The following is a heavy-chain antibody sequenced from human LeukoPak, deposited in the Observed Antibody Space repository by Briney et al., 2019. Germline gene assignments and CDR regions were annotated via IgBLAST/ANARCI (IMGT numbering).Heavy chain of an antibody. CDR2: ISSSSSYI. CDR3: ASDRYSSSIFDY. V-gene: IGHV3-21*01. J-gene: IGHJ4*02. D-gene: IGHD6-6*01. CDR1: GFTFSSCS. Sequence: GGSLRLSCAASGFTFSSCSMNWVRQAPGKGLEWVSSISSSSSYIYYADSVKGRFTISRDNAKNSLYLQMNSLRAEDTAVYYCASDRYSSSIFDYWGQGTLVTVSS.